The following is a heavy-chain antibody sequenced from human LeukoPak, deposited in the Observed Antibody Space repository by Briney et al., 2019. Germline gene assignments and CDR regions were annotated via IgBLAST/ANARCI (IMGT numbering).Heavy chain of an antibody. Sequence: SETVSLTCTVSGGSVTDYYWSWIRQSPGKGLEWIGYIYYTGTSYNPSLKSRVAISVDTSKNQFSLRLSSVTAADTAVYYCASGADSSNYFLYYWGPGILVTVSS. CDR3: ASGADSSNYFLYY. J-gene: IGHJ4*02. D-gene: IGHD3-22*01. CDR2: IYYTGT. V-gene: IGHV4-59*08. CDR1: GGSVTDYY.